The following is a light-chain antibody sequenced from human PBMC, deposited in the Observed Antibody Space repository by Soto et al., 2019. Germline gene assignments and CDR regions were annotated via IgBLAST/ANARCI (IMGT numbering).Light chain of an antibody. CDR1: SSNIGAGYD. J-gene: IGLJ2*01. V-gene: IGLV1-40*01. CDR2: GNS. CDR3: QSYDSSLSVV. Sequence: QYVLTQPPSVSGAPGQRVTISCTGSSSNIGAGYDVHWYQQLPGTAPKLLIYGNSNRPSGVPDRFSGSKSGTSASLAINGLQAEDEADYYCQSYDSSLSVVFGGGTKLTVL.